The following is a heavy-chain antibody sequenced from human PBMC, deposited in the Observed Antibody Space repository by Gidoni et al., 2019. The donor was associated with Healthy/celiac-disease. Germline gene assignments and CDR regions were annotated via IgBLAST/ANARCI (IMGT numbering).Heavy chain of an antibody. J-gene: IGHJ4*02. D-gene: IGHD3-10*01. CDR3: ARPVVRGVMYFDY. CDR1: GGSISSSRYY. Sequence: QLQLQESGPGLLQPSATLSLTCPVSGGSISSSRYYWGWIRQPPGKGLEWIGSIYYSGSTYYNPSLKSRVTISVDTSKNQFSLKLSSVTAADTAVYYCARPVVRGVMYFDYWGQGTLVTVSS. CDR2: IYYSGST. V-gene: IGHV4-39*01.